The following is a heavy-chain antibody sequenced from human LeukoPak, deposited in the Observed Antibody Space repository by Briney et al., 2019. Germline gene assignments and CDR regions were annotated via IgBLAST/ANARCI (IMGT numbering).Heavy chain of an antibody. V-gene: IGHV4-39*01. CDR2: IYYSGSP. Sequence: SETLSLTCTVSGGSISNSGYYWGWIRQPPGKGLEWIGSIYYSGSPYYNPSLKSRVTISVDTSKNQFSLNRSSVTAADTAAYYCARHRASGGATGFNYWGQGTLVTVSS. CDR1: GGSISNSGYY. J-gene: IGHJ4*02. D-gene: IGHD1-26*01. CDR3: ARHRASGGATGFNY.